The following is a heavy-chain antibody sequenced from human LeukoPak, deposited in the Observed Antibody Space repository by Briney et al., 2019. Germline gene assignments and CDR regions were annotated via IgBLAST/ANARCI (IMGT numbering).Heavy chain of an antibody. CDR1: GYTFSNYG. V-gene: IGHV1-18*01. D-gene: IGHD4-17*01. CDR3: ARARRGGDYDSYFDY. CDR2: ISAFNGDT. Sequence: ASVKVSCKASGYTFSNYGISWVRQAPGQGLEWMGWISAFNGDTNYAQNLQGRVTLTTDTSTSTAYMDLGSLRSDDTAVYYCARARRGGDYDSYFDYWGQGTLVTVSS. J-gene: IGHJ4*02.